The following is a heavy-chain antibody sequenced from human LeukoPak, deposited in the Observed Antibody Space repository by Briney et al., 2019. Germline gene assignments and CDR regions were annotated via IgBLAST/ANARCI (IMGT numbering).Heavy chain of an antibody. CDR1: GYSFTSYW. V-gene: IGHV5-51*01. J-gene: IGHJ6*02. CDR2: IYPGDSDT. D-gene: IGHD3-9*01. Sequence: GESLKISCKGSGYSFTSYWIGWVRQMPGKGLEWMGIIYPGDSDTRYSPSFQGQVTISADKSISTAYLQWSSLKASDTAMYYCARRIRCYDILTGYYESYGMDVWGQGTTVTVSS. CDR3: ARRIRCYDILTGYYESYGMDV.